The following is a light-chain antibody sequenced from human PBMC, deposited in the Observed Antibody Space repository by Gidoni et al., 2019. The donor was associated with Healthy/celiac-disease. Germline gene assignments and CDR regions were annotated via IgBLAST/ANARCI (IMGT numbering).Light chain of an antibody. CDR1: QSISSW. Sequence: DIQMTQSPSTLSASVGDRVTITCRASQSISSWVAWYQQKPGKAPKLLIYDASSLESGVPSRFSGSGSGTEFTLTISSLQTDDFATYYCKQYNSYSWTFGQGTKVEIK. J-gene: IGKJ1*01. CDR3: KQYNSYSWT. V-gene: IGKV1-5*01. CDR2: DAS.